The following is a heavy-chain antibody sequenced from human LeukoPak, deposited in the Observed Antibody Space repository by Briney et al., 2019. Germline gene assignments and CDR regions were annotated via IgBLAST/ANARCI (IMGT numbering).Heavy chain of an antibody. CDR1: GGSISSYY. CDR2: IYSSGGT. Sequence: SEMLSFNCTVYGGSISSYYLKWLRLPAGKRLWWIVSIYSSGGTNYNPSFKSLATISVDTSINPSSLKLSRVTAADTAMYYCANFTGGFFDLWGSGKPVIVSS. CDR3: ANFTGGFFDL. V-gene: IGHV4-59*10. J-gene: IGHJ2*01.